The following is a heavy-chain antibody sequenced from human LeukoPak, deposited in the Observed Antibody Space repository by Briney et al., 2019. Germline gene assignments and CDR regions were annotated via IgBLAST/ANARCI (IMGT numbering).Heavy chain of an antibody. CDR2: ISGSGGST. D-gene: IGHD3-22*01. CDR1: GFTFSSYA. V-gene: IGHV3-23*01. Sequence: GGSLRLSCAASGFTFSSYAMSWVRQAPGKGLEWVSAISGSGGSTYYADSVKGRFTISRDNSKNTLYLQMNSLRAEDTAVYYCAKDDYYDSSGYCYEWSGGSIDYWGQGTLVTVSS. CDR3: AKDDYYDSSGYCYEWSGGSIDY. J-gene: IGHJ4*02.